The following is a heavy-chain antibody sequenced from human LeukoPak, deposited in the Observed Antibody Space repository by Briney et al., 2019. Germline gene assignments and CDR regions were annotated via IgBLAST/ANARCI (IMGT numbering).Heavy chain of an antibody. CDR2: IKQDGSEK. CDR3: ARGAGIPPSTQQWPTSVDY. J-gene: IGHJ4*02. Sequence: GGSLGLSCVASGFTFSSSWMSWVRQAPGKGLEWVANIKQDGSEKYCVDSVKGRFTISRDNAKNSLYLQMNSLRAEDTAVYYCARGAGIPPSTQQWPTSVDYWGQGTLVTVSS. V-gene: IGHV3-7*05. D-gene: IGHD5-18*01. CDR1: GFTFSSSW.